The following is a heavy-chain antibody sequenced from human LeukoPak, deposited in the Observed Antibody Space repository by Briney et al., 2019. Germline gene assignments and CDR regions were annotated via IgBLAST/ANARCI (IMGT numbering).Heavy chain of an antibody. CDR1: GFTVSSNY. Sequence: GGSLRLSCAASGFTVSSNYMTWVRQAPGKGLEWVSLIYSGGSTFYADSVKGRFTISRDNSKNTLYLQMNSLRAEDTAVYYCAEVAAAGTEYFDHWGQGILVTVSS. J-gene: IGHJ4*02. D-gene: IGHD6-13*01. CDR3: AEVAAAGTEYFDH. CDR2: IYSGGST. V-gene: IGHV3-53*01.